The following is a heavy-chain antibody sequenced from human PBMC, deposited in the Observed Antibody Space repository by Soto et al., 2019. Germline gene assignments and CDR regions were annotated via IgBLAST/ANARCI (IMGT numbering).Heavy chain of an antibody. J-gene: IGHJ5*02. Sequence: GXSLKVSCKASGYTLSGYCTYWVRQAPVQGLEWVGLINPNSGGTNYEQKLRGRVTMTRDTSISTAYMELRRLRSDDTAMYYCARERDSASQLFIIDGIDVWGQGTMVTVSS. CDR2: INPNSGGT. CDR3: ARERDSASQLFIIDGIDV. D-gene: IGHD3-10*01. CDR1: GYTLSGYC. V-gene: IGHV1-2*02.